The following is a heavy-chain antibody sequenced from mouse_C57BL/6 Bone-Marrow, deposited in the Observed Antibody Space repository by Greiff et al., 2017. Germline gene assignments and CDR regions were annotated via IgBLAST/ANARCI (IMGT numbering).Heavy chain of an antibody. J-gene: IGHJ3*01. V-gene: IGHV1-80*01. CDR1: GFAFSSYW. CDR2: IFPGNGDT. CDR3: ARGAY. Sequence: VQLVESGAELVKPGASVKISCTASGFAFSSYWMNWVKQRPGKGLEWIGRIFPGNGDTNYNCKFKGKATMTEDKSSNTAYLQLSSLTSEDSAVYYCARGAYWGQGTLVTVSA.